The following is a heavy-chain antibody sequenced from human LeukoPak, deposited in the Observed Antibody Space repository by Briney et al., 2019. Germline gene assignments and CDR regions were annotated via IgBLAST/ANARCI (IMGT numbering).Heavy chain of an antibody. CDR2: ISESAGII. V-gene: IGHV3-23*01. CDR1: GFSFSRFA. Sequence: GGSLRLSCAASGFSFSRFAMSWVRQPPGKGLECVSGISESAGIIHYADSVKGRFTISRDNSKNTLYLQMNSLRAEDTAVYYCAKEPGISQNWFDPWGQGTLVAVSS. D-gene: IGHD3-10*01. J-gene: IGHJ5*02. CDR3: AKEPGISQNWFDP.